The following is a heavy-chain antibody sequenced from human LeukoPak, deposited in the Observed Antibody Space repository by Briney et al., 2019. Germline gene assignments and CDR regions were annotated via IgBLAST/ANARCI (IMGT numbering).Heavy chain of an antibody. CDR1: GGSISSSNW. Sequence: SGTLSLTCAVSGGSISSSNWWSWVRQPPGKGLEWIGEIYHSGSTNYNPSLKSRVTISVGKPKNQFSLKLSSVTAADTAVYYWGGGGNYYDSGGYYFYGGQEPLVPVS. J-gene: IGHJ4*02. CDR3: GGGGNYYDSGGYYFY. CDR2: IYHSGST. D-gene: IGHD3-22*01. V-gene: IGHV4-4*02.